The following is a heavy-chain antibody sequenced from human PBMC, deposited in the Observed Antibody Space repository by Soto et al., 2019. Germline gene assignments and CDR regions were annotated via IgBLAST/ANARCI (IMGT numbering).Heavy chain of an antibody. J-gene: IGHJ1*01. D-gene: IGHD3-22*01. V-gene: IGHV4-39*01. CDR1: GGSISSSSYY. CDR2: IYYSGST. Sequence: QLQLQESGPGLVKPSETLSLTCTVSGGSISSSSYYWGWIRQPPGKGLEWIGSIYYSGSTYYNPSLKSRVTISVDTSKNQCSLKLSSVTAADTAVYYCARPGYYQLAAEYFQHWGQGTLVTVSS. CDR3: ARPGYYQLAAEYFQH.